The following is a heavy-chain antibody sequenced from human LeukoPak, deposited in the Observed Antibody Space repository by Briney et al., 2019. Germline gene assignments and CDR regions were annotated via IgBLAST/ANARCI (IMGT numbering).Heavy chain of an antibody. Sequence: GGSLRLSCAASGFTFSSYAMSWVRQAPGKGLEWVSAISGSGGSTYYADSVKGRFAISRDNSKNTLYLQMNSLRAEDTAVYYCASRMITFGGVIVFDYWGQGTLVTVSS. CDR3: ASRMITFGGVIVFDY. J-gene: IGHJ4*02. CDR1: GFTFSSYA. D-gene: IGHD3-16*02. V-gene: IGHV3-23*01. CDR2: ISGSGGST.